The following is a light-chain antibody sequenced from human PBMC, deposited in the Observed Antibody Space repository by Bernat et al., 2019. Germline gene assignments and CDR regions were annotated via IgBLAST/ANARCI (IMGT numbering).Light chain of an antibody. CDR2: GAS. J-gene: IGKJ5*01. V-gene: IGKV1-9*01. Sequence: DIQLTQSPSFLSASVGDRVTITCRASQVIGTYLAWYHQKPGKAPHLLIYGASTLQSGVPSRFSGSGSGTEITLTISSLQPEDTATYYCHQLDKCPITFGQGTRLEIK. CDR1: QVIGTY. CDR3: HQLDKCPIT.